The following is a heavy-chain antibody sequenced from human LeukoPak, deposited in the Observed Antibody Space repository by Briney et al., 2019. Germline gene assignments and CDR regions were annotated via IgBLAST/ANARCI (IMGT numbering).Heavy chain of an antibody. V-gene: IGHV1-69*06. CDR3: ARGYYYGSGSYLGEF. CDR1: GGNFTSHG. CDR2: IIPIFDAT. J-gene: IGHJ4*02. Sequence: ASVKVSCKASGGNFTSHGISWVRQASGQGLEWMGGIIPIFDATYYAQKFQGRVTITADKSTNTVYMDLTSLRSQDTAVYYCARGYYYGSGSYLGEFWGQGTLVTVSS. D-gene: IGHD3-10*01.